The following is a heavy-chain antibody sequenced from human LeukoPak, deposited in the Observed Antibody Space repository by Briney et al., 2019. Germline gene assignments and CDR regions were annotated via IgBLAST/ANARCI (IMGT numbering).Heavy chain of an antibody. CDR2: IYSGGST. CDR3: IYGYTLDF. J-gene: IGHJ4*02. Sequence: PGGSLRLSCAASGFTVSSNYVNWVRQAPGKGLEWVSVIYSGGSTNYADSVKGRFTISRDNSKNTLYLQMNSLRADDTAVYYCIYGYTLDFWGQGTLVTVSS. D-gene: IGHD5-18*01. V-gene: IGHV3-53*01. CDR1: GFTVSSNY.